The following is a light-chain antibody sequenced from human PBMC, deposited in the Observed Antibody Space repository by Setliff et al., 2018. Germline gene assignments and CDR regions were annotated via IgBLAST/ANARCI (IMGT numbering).Light chain of an antibody. Sequence: QSALTQPASVSGSPGQSITISCTGTSADVGSYDLVSXXXXXXXXXPKIILXXXRQRAPGTSDRFSGSKSVHTAFLTISGLQPDDEAQYFCCSYAGRNTSYLFGTGTKVTVL. CDR3: CSYAGRNTSYL. CDR1: SADVGSYDL. V-gene: IGLV2-23*01. CDR2: XXR. J-gene: IGLJ1*01.